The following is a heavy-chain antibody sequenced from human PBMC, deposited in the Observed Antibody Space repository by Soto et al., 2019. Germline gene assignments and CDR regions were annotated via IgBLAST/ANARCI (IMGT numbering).Heavy chain of an antibody. CDR1: GFRFNTDW. CDR3: AKSLTMLVSLPFDY. Sequence: GGSLRLSCAASGFRFNTDWMTWVRQAPGKELEWVANIKQDDSEKYYVDTVKGRFTISRHNDKNSLYLHMDSLRAEDTAVYYCAKSLTMLVSLPFDYWGQGALVTVSS. V-gene: IGHV3-7*01. J-gene: IGHJ4*02. D-gene: IGHD3-22*01. CDR2: IKQDDSEK.